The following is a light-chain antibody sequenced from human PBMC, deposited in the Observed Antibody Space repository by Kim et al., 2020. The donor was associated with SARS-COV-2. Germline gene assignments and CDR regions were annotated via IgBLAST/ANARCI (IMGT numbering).Light chain of an antibody. Sequence: QSALTQPPSVSAAPGQGVSISCSGSNSNIGKNYVSWYQQFPGTAPKLLIYDNFKRASGIPDRFSASKSGTSATLHITGLQIADEADFYCAAWDSSLSVGILGGGTKVTVL. J-gene: IGLJ6*01. CDR1: NSNIGKNY. CDR2: DNF. CDR3: AAWDSSLSVGI. V-gene: IGLV1-51*01.